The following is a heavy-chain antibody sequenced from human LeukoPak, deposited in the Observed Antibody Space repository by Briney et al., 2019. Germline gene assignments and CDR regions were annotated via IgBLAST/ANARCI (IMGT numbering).Heavy chain of an antibody. J-gene: IGHJ6*03. CDR2: ISYDGSNK. CDR3: ARAGGNYYYMDV. Sequence: GRSLRLSCAASGFTFSSYAMHWVRQAPGKGLEWVAVISYDGSNKYYADSVKGRFTTSRDNSKNTLYLQMNSLRAEDTAVYYCARAGGNYYYMDVWGKGTTVTVSS. V-gene: IGHV3-30-3*01. CDR1: GFTFSSYA. D-gene: IGHD3-16*01.